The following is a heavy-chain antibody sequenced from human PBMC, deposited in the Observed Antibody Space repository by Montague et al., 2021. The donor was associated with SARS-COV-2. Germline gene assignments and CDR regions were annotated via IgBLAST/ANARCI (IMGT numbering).Heavy chain of an antibody. CDR2: ISYDGSNK. D-gene: IGHD2-2*01. CDR3: AKDQGDCSSSRCFRGWTYYYYGMDV. Sequence: SLRLSCAASGFTFSSYGIHWVRQAPGKGLEWVAVISYDGSNKHYADSVKGRFTISRDNSKNTLYLQMNRLRAEDTAVYYCAKDQGDCSSSRCFRGWTYYYYGMDVWGQGTTVTVSS. V-gene: IGHV3-30*18. J-gene: IGHJ6*02. CDR1: GFTFSSYG.